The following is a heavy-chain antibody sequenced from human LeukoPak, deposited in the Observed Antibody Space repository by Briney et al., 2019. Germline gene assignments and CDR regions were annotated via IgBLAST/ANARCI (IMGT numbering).Heavy chain of an antibody. Sequence: PPETLSHTRTVSGGSISCYYWSWIRQPPGKELEWIGYIYYSGSTNYNPSLKSGVTISVDTSKNQFSLQLSSVTAADTAVYYCTRGTVTTYYFDYWGQGTLVTVSS. V-gene: IGHV4-59*01. CDR2: IYYSGST. CDR3: TRGTVTTYYFDY. D-gene: IGHD4-17*01. J-gene: IGHJ4*02. CDR1: GGSISCYY.